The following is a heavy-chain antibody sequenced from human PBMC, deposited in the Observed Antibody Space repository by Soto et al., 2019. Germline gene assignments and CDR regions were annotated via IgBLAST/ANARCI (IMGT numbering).Heavy chain of an antibody. Sequence: KTGGSLRLSCAASGFTFSSYSMNWVRQAPGKGLEWVSSISSSSSYIYYADSVKGRFTISRDNAKNSLYLQMNSLRAEDTAVYYCARDPSITGTYIDYWGQGTQVTVSS. V-gene: IGHV3-21*01. CDR1: GFTFSSYS. J-gene: IGHJ4*02. CDR2: ISSSSSYI. CDR3: ARDPSITGTYIDY. D-gene: IGHD1-7*01.